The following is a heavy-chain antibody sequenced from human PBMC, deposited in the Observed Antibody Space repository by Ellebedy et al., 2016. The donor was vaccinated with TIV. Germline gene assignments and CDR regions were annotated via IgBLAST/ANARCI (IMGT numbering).Heavy chain of an antibody. D-gene: IGHD6-6*01. V-gene: IGHV3-23*01. CDR1: GSTSSSYA. Sequence: GGSLRPSXAASGSTSSSYAMSWVRQAPGRRLGWVSAISGSGGSTHYVDSVRGRFTISRDNSKNTLYLQMTSLRAEDTAVYYCARDLRITARDYYLDYWGQGTLVTVSS. CDR3: ARDLRITARDYYLDY. J-gene: IGHJ4*02. CDR2: ISGSGGST.